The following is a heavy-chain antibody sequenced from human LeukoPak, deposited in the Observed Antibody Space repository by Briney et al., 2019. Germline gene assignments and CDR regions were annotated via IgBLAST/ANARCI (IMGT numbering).Heavy chain of an antibody. V-gene: IGHV4-4*07. CDR2: IYTSGST. CDR1: GGSISSYY. D-gene: IGHD5-18*01. Sequence: PSETLSLTCTVSGGSISSYYWSWIRQPAGKGLEWIGRIYTSGSTNYNPSLKSRVTISLDTSKNQCSPKLSSVTAADTAVYYCARESGYSYGYYYYYMDVWGKGTTVTISS. CDR3: ARESGYSYGYYYYYMDV. J-gene: IGHJ6*03.